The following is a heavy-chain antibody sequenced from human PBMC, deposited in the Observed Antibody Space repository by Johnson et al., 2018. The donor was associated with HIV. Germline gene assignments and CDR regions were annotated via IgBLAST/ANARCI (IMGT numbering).Heavy chain of an antibody. Sequence: VQLVESGGGVVQPGGSLRLSCAASGFIFNSYGMHWVRQAPGKGLEWVAFIRDDGSNTYYIESVKGRFTISRENAKNSLYLQMNSLRAGDTAVYYCARGDYGDYLNAFDIWGQGTMVTVSS. CDR2: IRDDGSNT. V-gene: IGHV3-30*02. J-gene: IGHJ3*02. D-gene: IGHD4-17*01. CDR3: ARGDYGDYLNAFDI. CDR1: GFIFNSYG.